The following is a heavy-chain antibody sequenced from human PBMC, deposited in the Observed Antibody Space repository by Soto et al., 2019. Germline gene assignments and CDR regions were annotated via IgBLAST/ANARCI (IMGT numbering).Heavy chain of an antibody. CDR2: IKTNNGET. V-gene: IGHV1-18*03. Sequence: ASVKVSCKASGYTFSSYGIFWVRQALGQSLEWMGWIKTNNGETRYAQNLQGRVTMTADTSTSTAFMELRSLRSDDMAVYYCAKGEHYGNYFYYYSMDVWGQGTTVTVSS. D-gene: IGHD3-16*01. CDR1: GYTFSSYG. CDR3: AKGEHYGNYFYYYSMDV. J-gene: IGHJ6*02.